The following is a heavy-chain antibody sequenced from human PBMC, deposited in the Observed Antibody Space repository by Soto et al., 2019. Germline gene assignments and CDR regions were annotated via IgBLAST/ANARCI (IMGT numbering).Heavy chain of an antibody. D-gene: IGHD2-8*02. CDR1: GGSISSGDYY. CDR3: ARGMTPPGAPAWYYFDS. J-gene: IGHJ4*02. Sequence: PSETLSLTCTVSGGSISSGDYYWSWVRQPPGKGLEWIGRFSLSGTTNYNPSLRSRVTMSADVSKNQFSLRLTSVTAADTALYYCARGMTPPGAPAWYYFDSWGQGTLVTSPQ. CDR2: FSLSGTT. V-gene: IGHV4-61*08.